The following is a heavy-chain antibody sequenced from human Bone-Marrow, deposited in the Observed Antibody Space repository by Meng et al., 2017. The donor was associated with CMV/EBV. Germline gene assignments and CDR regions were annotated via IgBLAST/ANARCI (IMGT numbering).Heavy chain of an antibody. V-gene: IGHV3-7*01. J-gene: IGHJ4*02. CDR2: IKQDGSAK. CDR1: GFTFSDYE. CDR3: ARESLRRIVRVIAGYFDY. D-gene: IGHD2-21*01. Sequence: GGSLRLSCVAAGFTFSDYEMNWVRPAPGKGLEWVANIKQDGSAKYYVDSLKGRFTISRDNAKNSLYLQMNSLRAEDTAVYYCARESLRRIVRVIAGYFDYWGQGTLVTVSS.